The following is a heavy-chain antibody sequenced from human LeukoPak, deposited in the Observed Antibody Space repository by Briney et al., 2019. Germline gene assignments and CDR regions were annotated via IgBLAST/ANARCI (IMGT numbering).Heavy chain of an antibody. CDR1: GFTFSSYS. D-gene: IGHD2-15*01. CDR2: ISSRSSYI. CDR3: ARDPTWGYPSTYYFDY. V-gene: IGHV3-21*01. J-gene: IGHJ4*02. Sequence: GGSLRLSCAASGFTFSSYSMNWVRQAPGKGLEWVSSISSRSSYIYYADSVKGRFTISRDNAKNSLYLQMNSLRAEDTAVYYCARDPTWGYPSTYYFDYWGQGTLVTVSS.